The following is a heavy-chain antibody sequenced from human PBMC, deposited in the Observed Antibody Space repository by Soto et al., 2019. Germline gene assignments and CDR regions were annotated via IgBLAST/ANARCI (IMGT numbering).Heavy chain of an antibody. CDR3: ARIPCP. D-gene: IGHD2-21*01. CDR2: IYHSGST. Sequence: SCAVCGGCIRIGGYSWSWIRQPPGKGLEWIGYIYHSGSTYYNPSLKSRVTISVDRSKNQFSLKVSSVTAADTAVYYCARIPCPWGQGTLVTVSS. V-gene: IGHV4-30-2*01. J-gene: IGHJ5*02. CDR1: GGCIRIGGYS.